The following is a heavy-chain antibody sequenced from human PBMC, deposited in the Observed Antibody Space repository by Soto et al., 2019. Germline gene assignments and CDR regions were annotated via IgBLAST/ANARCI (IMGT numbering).Heavy chain of an antibody. V-gene: IGHV4-31*03. CDR2: IYYSGST. CDR1: GGSISSGGYY. Sequence: SETLSLTCTVSGGSISSGGYYWSWIRQHPGKGLEWIGYIYYSGSTYYNPSLKSRVTISVDTSKNQFSLKLSSVTAADTAVYYCARVVVAATLGLSGMDVWGQGTTVTV. CDR3: ARVVVAATLGLSGMDV. D-gene: IGHD2-15*01. J-gene: IGHJ6*02.